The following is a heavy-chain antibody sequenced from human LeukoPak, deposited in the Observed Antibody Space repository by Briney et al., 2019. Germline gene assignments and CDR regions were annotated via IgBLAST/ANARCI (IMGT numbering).Heavy chain of an antibody. D-gene: IGHD6-13*01. CDR2: INPNSGGT. V-gene: IGHV1-2*04. CDR1: GYTFTGYY. CDR3: ARDNSWGHWAIAAAGV. Sequence: GASVKVSCQASGYTFTGYYMHWVRQAPGQGLEWMGWINPNSGGTNYAQKFQGWVTMTRATSISTAYMELSRLRSDDTAVYYCARDNSWGHWAIAAAGVWGQGTLVTVSS. J-gene: IGHJ4*02.